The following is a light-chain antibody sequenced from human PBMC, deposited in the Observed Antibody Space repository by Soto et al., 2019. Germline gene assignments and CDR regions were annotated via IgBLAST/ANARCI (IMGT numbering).Light chain of an antibody. CDR3: QQYDNIPLT. J-gene: IGKJ4*01. CDR2: DAS. CDR1: QDISDY. V-gene: IGKV1-33*01. Sequence: DFQMTQSPSSLSASVGDRVTITCQASQDISDYLNWYQQKPGAAPKLLIYDASNLQAGVPSRFSGSGSGTEFTFNISSLQPEDVATYYCQQYDNIPLTFGGGTKVEIK.